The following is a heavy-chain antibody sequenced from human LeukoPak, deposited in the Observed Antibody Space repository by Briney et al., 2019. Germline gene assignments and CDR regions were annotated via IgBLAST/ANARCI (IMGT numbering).Heavy chain of an antibody. CDR2: IWYDGSNK. J-gene: IGHJ4*02. D-gene: IGHD3-10*01. V-gene: IGHV3-33*01. Sequence: GGSLRLSCAASGFTFSSYGMHWVRQAPGKGLEWVAVIWYDGSNKYYADSVKGRFTISRDNSKNTLYLQMNSLRAEDTAVYYCARDGASFMVRGVRYYFDYWGQGTLVTVSS. CDR1: GFTFSSYG. CDR3: ARDGASFMVRGVRYYFDY.